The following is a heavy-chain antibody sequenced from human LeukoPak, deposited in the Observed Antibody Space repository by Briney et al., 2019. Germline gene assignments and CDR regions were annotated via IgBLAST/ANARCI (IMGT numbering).Heavy chain of an antibody. V-gene: IGHV4-38-2*02. CDR1: GSSVSSGYH. Sequence: RPSETLSLTCAVSGSSVSSGYHWGWIRQPPGKGLEWIGSVYQSGKTYHSPSLKGRATLSIDTSKNQFSLRLTDVTAADTAVYYCAREWGGGGHAADSWGQGMMVIVSS. CDR2: VYQSGKT. J-gene: IGHJ4*02. D-gene: IGHD5-12*01. CDR3: AREWGGGGHAADS.